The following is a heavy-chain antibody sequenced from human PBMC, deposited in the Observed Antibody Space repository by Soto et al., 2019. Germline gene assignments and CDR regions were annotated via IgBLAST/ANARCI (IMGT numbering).Heavy chain of an antibody. CDR1: GGSISSSSYY. CDR3: ARQPRIFTGYSGHFDY. D-gene: IGHD3-9*01. Sequence: SETLSLTCTVSGGSISSSSYYWGWIRQPPGKGLEWIGSIYYSGSTYYNPSLKSRVTISVDTSKNQFSLKLSSVTAADTAVYYCARQPRIFTGYSGHFDYWAQGTLVTGSS. V-gene: IGHV4-39*01. CDR2: IYYSGST. J-gene: IGHJ4*02.